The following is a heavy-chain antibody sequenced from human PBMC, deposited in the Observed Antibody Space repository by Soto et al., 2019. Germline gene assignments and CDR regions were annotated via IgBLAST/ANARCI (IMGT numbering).Heavy chain of an antibody. CDR1: GGSISSGGYY. Sequence: PSETLSLTCTVSGGSISSGGYYWSWIRQHPGKGLEWIRYIYYSGSTYYNPSLKSRVTISVDTSKNQFSLKLSSVTAADTAVYYCAREEMATILFDYWGQGTLVTVSS. V-gene: IGHV4-31*03. D-gene: IGHD5-12*01. CDR2: IYYSGST. CDR3: AREEMATILFDY. J-gene: IGHJ4*02.